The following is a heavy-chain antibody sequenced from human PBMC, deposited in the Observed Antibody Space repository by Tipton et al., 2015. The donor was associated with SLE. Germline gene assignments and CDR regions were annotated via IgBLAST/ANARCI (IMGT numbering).Heavy chain of an antibody. CDR1: GGSISSGHY. D-gene: IGHD2-8*01. Sequence: TLSLTCIVSGGSISSGHYWSWIRQPPGKALEWIGYIYYSGSTSYKSSLKNRITISVDTSKKQFSLKLTSVTAADTAVYHCARESFTNDFYYYMDVWGKGTTVTVSS. CDR2: IYYSGST. CDR3: ARESFTNDFYYYMDV. J-gene: IGHJ6*03. V-gene: IGHV4-31*03.